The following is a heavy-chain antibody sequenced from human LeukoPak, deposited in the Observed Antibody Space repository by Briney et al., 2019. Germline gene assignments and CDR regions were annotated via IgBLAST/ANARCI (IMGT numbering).Heavy chain of an antibody. D-gene: IGHD3-16*01. CDR1: GFTFSSSW. CDR2: IKGDGSDK. V-gene: IGHV3-7*01. Sequence: GGALRLSCAASGFTFSSSWMTWVRQAPGKGLEWLANIKGDGSDKNYVDSVKGRFTISRDNAKNSLFLQMSSLRGEDTALYYCATEHWGPNSWGQGTLVTVSS. CDR3: ATEHWGPNS. J-gene: IGHJ4*02.